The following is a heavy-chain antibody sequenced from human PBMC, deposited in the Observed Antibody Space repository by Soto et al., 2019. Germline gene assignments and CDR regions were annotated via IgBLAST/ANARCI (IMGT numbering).Heavy chain of an antibody. V-gene: IGHV5-51*01. D-gene: IGHD4-17*01. CDR1: GYSFTSYW. CDR2: IYPGDSDT. CDR3: ATPPVNYYYGMDV. J-gene: IGHJ6*02. Sequence: PGESLKISCKGSGYSFTSYWIGWVRQMPGKGLEWMGIIYPGDSDTRYSPSFQGQVTISADKSISTAYLQWSSLKASDTAMYYCATPPVNYYYGMDVWGQGTTVTVPS.